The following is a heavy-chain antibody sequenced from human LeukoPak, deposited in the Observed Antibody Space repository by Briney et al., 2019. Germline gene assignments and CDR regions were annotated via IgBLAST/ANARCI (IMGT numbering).Heavy chain of an antibody. J-gene: IGHJ5*02. V-gene: IGHV1-69*13. CDR3: ARADLRGYSGYDHNWFDP. D-gene: IGHD5-12*01. CDR1: GGTFSSYA. Sequence: ASVKVSCKASGGTFSSYAISWVRQAPGQGLEWMGGIIPIFGTANYAQKFQGRVTITADESTSTAYMELSSLRSEDTAVYYCARADLRGYSGYDHNWFDPWGQGTLVTVSS. CDR2: IIPIFGTA.